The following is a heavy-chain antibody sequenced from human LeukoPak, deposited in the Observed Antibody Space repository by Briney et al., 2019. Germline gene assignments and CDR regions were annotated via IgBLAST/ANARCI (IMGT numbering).Heavy chain of an antibody. V-gene: IGHV3-9*01. D-gene: IGHD1-26*01. Sequence: GRSLRLSCAASGFTFDDYAMHWVRQAPGKGLEWVSGISWNSGSIGYADSVKGRFTISRDNAKNSLYLQMNSLRAEDTALYYCAKALGGWELVXLFDYWGQGTLVTVSS. CDR3: AKALGGWELVXLFDY. CDR1: GFTFDDYA. CDR2: ISWNSGSI. J-gene: IGHJ4*02.